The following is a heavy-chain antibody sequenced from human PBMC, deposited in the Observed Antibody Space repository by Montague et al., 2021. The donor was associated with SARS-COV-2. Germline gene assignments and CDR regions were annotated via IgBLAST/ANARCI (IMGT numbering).Heavy chain of an antibody. J-gene: IGHJ3*02. CDR1: GGSISSGSYY. D-gene: IGHD3-3*01. CDR3: ARILGTYYDFWSGQRAIDAFDI. V-gene: IGHV4-61*02. Sequence: TLSLTCTVSGGSISSGSYYWSWIRQPAGKGLEWIGRIYTSGSTNYNPSLKSRVTISVDTSKNQFSLKLSSATAADTAVYYCARILGTYYDFWSGQRAIDAFDIWGQGTMVTVSS. CDR2: IYTSGST.